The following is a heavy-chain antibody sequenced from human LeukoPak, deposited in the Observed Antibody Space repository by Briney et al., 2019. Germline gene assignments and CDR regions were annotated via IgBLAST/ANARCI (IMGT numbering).Heavy chain of an antibody. CDR2: IYGGGNI. CDR3: ARGAGNIYPSYFDS. CDR1: GFTVSSNY. D-gene: IGHD3-16*01. Sequence: GGSLRLSCAASGFTVSSNYMNWVRQAPGKGLEWVSVIYGGGNIYYADSVEGRFTISRDNSKNTLYLQMNSLRAEDTAVYYCARGAGNIYPSYFDSGAKEPLVPVS. J-gene: IGHJ4*02. V-gene: IGHV3-53*01.